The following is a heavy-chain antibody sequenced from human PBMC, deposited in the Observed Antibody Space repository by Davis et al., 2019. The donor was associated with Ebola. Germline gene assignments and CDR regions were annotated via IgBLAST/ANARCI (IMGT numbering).Heavy chain of an antibody. CDR3: ARDGGRYYDSSGYVFDI. CDR2: INPITGGT. D-gene: IGHD3-22*01. CDR1: GYRFTSYY. Sequence: ASVKVSCKASGYRFTSYYMHWVRQAPGQGLEWMGIINPITGGTSYAQNFQVRVNMTRDTSTSTVYVELSSLRSEDTAVYYCARDGGRYYDSSGYVFDIWGQGTMVKVSS. V-gene: IGHV1-46*01. J-gene: IGHJ3*02.